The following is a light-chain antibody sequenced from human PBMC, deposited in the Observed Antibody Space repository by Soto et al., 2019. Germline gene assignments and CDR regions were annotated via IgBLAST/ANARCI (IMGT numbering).Light chain of an antibody. CDR2: EVS. Sequence: QSALTQPPSASGSPGQSVTISCTGTSSDVGGYNYVSWYQQHPGKAPKLMIYEVSKRPSGVPDRFSGSKSGNTASLTVSGVQAEDEADYYCSSYAGSNNLLVFGGGTKVTVL. CDR3: SSYAGSNNLLV. CDR1: SSDVGGYNY. J-gene: IGLJ2*01. V-gene: IGLV2-8*01.